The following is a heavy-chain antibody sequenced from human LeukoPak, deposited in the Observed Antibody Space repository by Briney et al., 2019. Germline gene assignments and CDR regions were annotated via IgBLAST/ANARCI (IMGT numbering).Heavy chain of an antibody. V-gene: IGHV3-33*01. Sequence: PGGSLRLSCAASGFTFSNYGLHWVRQAPGKGLEWVAVIWYDGSNKYYADSVKGRFTISRDNSKNTLYLQMNSLRAEDTAVYYCARDQASSGWFADYWGQGTLVTVPS. J-gene: IGHJ4*02. D-gene: IGHD6-19*01. CDR1: GFTFSNYG. CDR3: ARDQASSGWFADY. CDR2: IWYDGSNK.